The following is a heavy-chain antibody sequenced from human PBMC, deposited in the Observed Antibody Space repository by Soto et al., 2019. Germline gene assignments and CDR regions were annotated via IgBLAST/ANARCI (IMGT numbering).Heavy chain of an antibody. J-gene: IGHJ5*02. CDR1: GYTFTSYG. Sequence: SAKVSCKASGYTFTSYGIIWVRQAPGQGLEWMGGISPFFGTANYAQKFQGRVTITADESTSTAYMELSSLRSEDTAVYYCASSMIVVVTDSWFDPWGQGTLVTVS. D-gene: IGHD3-22*01. CDR3: ASSMIVVVTDSWFDP. CDR2: ISPFFGTA. V-gene: IGHV1-69*01.